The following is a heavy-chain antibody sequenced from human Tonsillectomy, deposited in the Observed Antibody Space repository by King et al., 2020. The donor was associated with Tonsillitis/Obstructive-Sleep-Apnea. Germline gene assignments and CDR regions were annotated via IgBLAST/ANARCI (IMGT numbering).Heavy chain of an antibody. J-gene: IGHJ4*02. CDR1: GYSFITYW. D-gene: IGHD4-17*01. CDR2: IYPGDSDT. CDR3: ARLPTVTTLGDF. V-gene: IGHV5-51*01. Sequence: QLVQSGAEVKKPGESLKISCKGSGYSFITYWIAWVRQMPGKGLEWMGIIYPGDSDTRYSPSFQGQVTMSADKSISTAYLQWSSLRPSDTALYYCARLPTVTTLGDFWGQGTLVTVSS.